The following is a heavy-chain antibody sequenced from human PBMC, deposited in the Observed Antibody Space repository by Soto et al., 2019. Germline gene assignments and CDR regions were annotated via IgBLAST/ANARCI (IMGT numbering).Heavy chain of an antibody. CDR3: ARALQVVTAILGWFDP. CDR2: ISAYNGNT. Sequence: QVQLVQSGAEVKKRGASVKVSCKASGYTFTSYGISWVRQAPGQGLEWMGWISAYNGNTNYAQKLQGRVTMTTDTCTSTAYMELRSLRYDDTAVYYCARALQVVTAILGWFDPWGQGTLVTVSS. D-gene: IGHD2-21*02. CDR1: GYTFTSYG. V-gene: IGHV1-18*04. J-gene: IGHJ5*02.